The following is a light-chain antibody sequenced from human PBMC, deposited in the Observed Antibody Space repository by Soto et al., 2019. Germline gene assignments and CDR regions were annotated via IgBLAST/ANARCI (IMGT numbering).Light chain of an antibody. Sequence: QSVLTQPPSASGTPGQRVTISCSGGNSNIGTNYAYWYQHLPGATPKLLIYRNNHRPSGVPDRFSASKSGTSASLAINGLRSEDEANYYCAGWDDSLHGLVFGTGTKVTV. J-gene: IGLJ1*01. CDR2: RNN. V-gene: IGLV1-47*01. CDR1: NSNIGTNY. CDR3: AGWDDSLHGLV.